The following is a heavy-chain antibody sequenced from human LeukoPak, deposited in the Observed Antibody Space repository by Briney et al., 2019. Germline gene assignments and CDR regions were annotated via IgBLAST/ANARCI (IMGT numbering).Heavy chain of an antibody. D-gene: IGHD1-14*01. CDR3: ARDEGRNPWLGLEY. V-gene: IGHV3-30*04. Sequence: GRSLRLSRAASGFTFTSYAMHWVRQAPGKGLEWVALISYDGSNEYYTDSVKGRFTVSRDNSKNTLYVQMNSLRADDTAVYYCARDEGRNPWLGLEYWGQGTLVTVSS. J-gene: IGHJ4*02. CDR1: GFTFTSYA. CDR2: ISYDGSNE.